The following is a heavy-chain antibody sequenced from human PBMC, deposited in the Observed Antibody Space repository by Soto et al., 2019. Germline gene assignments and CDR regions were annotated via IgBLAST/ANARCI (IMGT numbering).Heavy chain of an antibody. D-gene: IGHD3-22*01. Sequence: SETLSLTCTVSGGSISSSSYYWGWIRQPPGKGLEWIGSIYYSGSTYYNPSLKSRVTISVDTSKNQFSLKLSSVTAADTAVYYCARGDYYDSSGYYPKYYFDYWGQGTLVTVSS. CDR2: IYYSGST. J-gene: IGHJ4*02. CDR3: ARGDYYDSSGYYPKYYFDY. CDR1: GGSISSSSYY. V-gene: IGHV4-39*01.